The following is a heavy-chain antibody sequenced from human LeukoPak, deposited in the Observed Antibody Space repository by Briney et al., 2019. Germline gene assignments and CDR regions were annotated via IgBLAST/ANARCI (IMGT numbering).Heavy chain of an antibody. D-gene: IGHD4-17*01. CDR2: ISGSGGST. J-gene: IGHJ4*02. Sequence: GGSLRLSCAASGFTFSNYAMSWDRQAPGKGLEWVSAISGSGGSTYYADSVKGRLTISRDNSKNTLYLQMNSLRADDTAVYYCAKGQRDGDYVGWGQGTLVTVSS. V-gene: IGHV3-23*01. CDR1: GFTFSNYA. CDR3: AKGQRDGDYVG.